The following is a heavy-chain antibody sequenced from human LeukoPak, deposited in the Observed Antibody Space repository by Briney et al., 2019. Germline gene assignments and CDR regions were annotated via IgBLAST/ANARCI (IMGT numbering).Heavy chain of an antibody. V-gene: IGHV1-69*06. Sequence: GSSVKVSRKASGGTFSSYAISWVRQAPGQGLEWMGGIIPIFGTANYAHKFQGRVTITADKSTSTAYMELSSLRSESTAVYYCARLRGYCSSTSCYFYYGMAVWGKGTTVTVSS. CDR1: GGTFSSYA. CDR3: ARLRGYCSSTSCYFYYGMAV. D-gene: IGHD2-2*01. J-gene: IGHJ6*04. CDR2: IIPIFGTA.